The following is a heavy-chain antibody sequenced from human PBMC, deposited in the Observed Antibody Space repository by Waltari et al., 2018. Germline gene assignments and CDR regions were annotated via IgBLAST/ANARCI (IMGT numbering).Heavy chain of an antibody. V-gene: IGHV3-23*04. D-gene: IGHD3-22*01. CDR2: ISGSGGST. CDR3: AKDFYYDNSGYYGVAFDI. CDR1: GFTFSSYA. J-gene: IGHJ3*02. Sequence: EVQLVESGGGLVQPGGSLRLSCAASGFTFSSYAMSWVRQAPGKGLEWVSAISGSGGSTYYADSVKGRFTISRDNSKNTLYLQMNSLRSEDTAVYYCAKDFYYDNSGYYGVAFDIWGQGTMVTVSS.